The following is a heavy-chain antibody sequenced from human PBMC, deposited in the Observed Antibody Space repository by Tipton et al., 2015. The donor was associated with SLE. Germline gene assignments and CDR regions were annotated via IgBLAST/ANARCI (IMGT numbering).Heavy chain of an antibody. J-gene: IGHJ4*02. D-gene: IGHD3-22*01. CDR3: AREGPMSRYYFDY. CDR2: IYYSGST. V-gene: IGHV4-30-4*01. CDR1: GGSISSGDYY. Sequence: TLSLTCTVSGGSISSGDYYWSWIRQPPGKGLEWIGYIYYSGSTYYNPSLKSRVTISVDTSKNQFSLKLTSVTAADTAVYYCAREGPMSRYYFDYWGQGTLVTVSS.